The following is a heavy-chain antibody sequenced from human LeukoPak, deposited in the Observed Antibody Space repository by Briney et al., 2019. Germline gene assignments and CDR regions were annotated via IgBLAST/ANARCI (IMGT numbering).Heavy chain of an antibody. CDR2: RYHNGNS. J-gene: IGHJ4*02. CDR3: ARMVFGIMTGYYHDS. CDR1: GVSISRHY. D-gene: IGHD2-8*01. V-gene: IGHV4-59*11. Sequence: SETLSLTCNVSGVSISRHYWSWLRPPPGKGLEWIGYRYHNGNSNYNPSLRSRVTVSIDMSKSQVSLSLNSVTAADTAVYYCARMVFGIMTGYYHDSWGQGTLVTVSS.